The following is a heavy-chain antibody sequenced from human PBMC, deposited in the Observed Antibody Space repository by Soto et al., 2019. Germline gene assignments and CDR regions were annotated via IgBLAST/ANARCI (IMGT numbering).Heavy chain of an antibody. D-gene: IGHD3-3*01. J-gene: IGHJ6*03. Sequence: GGSLRLSCAASGFSFNNAWMSWVRQAPGKGLEWVGRIKTNSEGGTTDYPAPVKGRFTISRDESKNTVYLEMNSLKTEDTAVYYCATEVSPSFSAIFGVVSIRYYYYYMDVWGKGTTVTVSS. CDR2: IKTNSEGGTT. V-gene: IGHV3-15*01. CDR3: ATEVSPSFSAIFGVVSIRYYYYYMDV. CDR1: GFSFNNAW.